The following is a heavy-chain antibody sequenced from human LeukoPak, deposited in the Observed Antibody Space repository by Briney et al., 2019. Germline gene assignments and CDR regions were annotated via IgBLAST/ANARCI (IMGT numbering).Heavy chain of an antibody. V-gene: IGHV1-8*02. Sequence: ASVKVSCKASGYTFTSYDINWVRQATGQGLEWMGWMNPNSGNTGYAQKFQGRVTMTRDMSTSTVYMELSSLRSEDTAVYYCARQSKHYYDILTGYFDYWGQGTLVTVSS. CDR2: MNPNSGNT. D-gene: IGHD3-9*01. CDR3: ARQSKHYYDILTGYFDY. CDR1: GYTFTSYD. J-gene: IGHJ4*02.